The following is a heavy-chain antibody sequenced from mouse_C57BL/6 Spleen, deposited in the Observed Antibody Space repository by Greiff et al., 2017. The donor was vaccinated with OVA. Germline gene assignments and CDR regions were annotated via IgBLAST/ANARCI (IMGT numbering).Heavy chain of an antibody. CDR1: GFSLTSYG. D-gene: IGHD1-1*01. J-gene: IGHJ4*01. V-gene: IGHV2-6-1*01. CDR2: IWSDGST. CDR3: ARQNYGSSYVGMDY. Sequence: VQLQQSGPGLVAPSQSLSITCTVSGFSLTSYGVHWVRQPPGKGLEWLVVIWSDGSTTYNSALKSRLSISKDNSKSQVFLKMNSLQTDDTAMYYCARQNYGSSYVGMDYWGQGTSVTVSS.